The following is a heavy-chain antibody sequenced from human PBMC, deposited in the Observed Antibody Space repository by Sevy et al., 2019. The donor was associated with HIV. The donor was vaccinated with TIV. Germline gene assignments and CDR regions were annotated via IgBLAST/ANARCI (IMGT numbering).Heavy chain of an antibody. J-gene: IGHJ5*02. CDR1: GSTFSKLS. CDR2: FDPQDAET. CDR3: AIVGLRYCSGVSCYQGDWFDP. D-gene: IGHD2-15*01. V-gene: IGHV1-24*01. Sequence: ASVKVSCKVSGSTFSKLSIHWVRQAPGKGLEWMGDFDPQDAETIYAQRFQGRLTMTEDTFSDTAYMELSSLTSEDTAVYYCAIVGLRYCSGVSCYQGDWFDPWGQGTLVTVSS.